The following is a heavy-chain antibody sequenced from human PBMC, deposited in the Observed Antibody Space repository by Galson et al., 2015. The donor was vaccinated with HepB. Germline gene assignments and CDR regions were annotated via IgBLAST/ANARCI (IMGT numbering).Heavy chain of an antibody. D-gene: IGHD3-16*01. J-gene: IGHJ6*02. CDR2: IYRSGRT. V-gene: IGHV4-30-2*01. CDR3: SGGRCWGDYYYYYGMDV. Sequence: TLSLTCAVSGGSISSGGYSWSWIRQPPGKGLEWHGYIYRSGRTYYNPSLKSRVTISVDRTKNQFSLKLSSVTAADTAEYYCSGGRCWGDYYYYYGMDVWGQGTTVTVSS. CDR1: GGSISSGGYS.